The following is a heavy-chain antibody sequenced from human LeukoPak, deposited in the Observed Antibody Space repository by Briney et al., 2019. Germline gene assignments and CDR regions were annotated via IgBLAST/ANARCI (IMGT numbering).Heavy chain of an antibody. CDR1: GYTFTGYY. J-gene: IGHJ4*02. CDR3: ARSGGSSPFYFDY. Sequence: ASVKVSCKASGYTFTGYYMHWVRQAPGQGLEWIGWINPNSGGTNYAQKFQGRVTMTRDTSISTAYMELSRLKSDDTAVYYCARSGGSSPFYFDYWGQGTLVTVSS. CDR2: INPNSGGT. V-gene: IGHV1-2*02. D-gene: IGHD1-26*01.